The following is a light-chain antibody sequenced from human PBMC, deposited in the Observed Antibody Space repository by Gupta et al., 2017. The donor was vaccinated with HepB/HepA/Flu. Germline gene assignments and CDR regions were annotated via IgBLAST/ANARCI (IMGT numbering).Light chain of an antibody. V-gene: IGKV3-11*01. J-gene: IGKJ5*01. CDR1: QSVSSY. CDR3: QQRSNWPPT. CDR2: DAS. Sequence: EIVLTQSPANLSLSPGERATLSCRPSQSVSSYLAWYQQKPGQAPRLLIYDASNRATGIPARFSGSGSGTDFTLTISSLEPEDFAVYYCQQRSNWPPTFGQGTRLEIK.